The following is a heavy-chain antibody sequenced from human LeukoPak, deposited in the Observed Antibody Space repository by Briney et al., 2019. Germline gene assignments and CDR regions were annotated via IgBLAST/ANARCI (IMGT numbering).Heavy chain of an antibody. Sequence: GGSLRLSCEFSGFSFSDYYMTWIRQAPGKGLEWLSHITGSGSTAFYADSVKGRFTISRDNSKNTLYVQVNSLGTEDTAAYYCAKGSYYDSSGSFYFDYWGQGTLVTVSP. J-gene: IGHJ4*02. CDR2: ITGSGSTA. CDR3: AKGSYYDSSGSFYFDY. V-gene: IGHV3-11*01. D-gene: IGHD3-22*01. CDR1: GFSFSDYY.